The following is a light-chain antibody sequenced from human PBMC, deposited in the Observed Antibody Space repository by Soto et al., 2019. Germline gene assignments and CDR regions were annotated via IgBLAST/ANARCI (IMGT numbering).Light chain of an antibody. CDR2: AVR. Sequence: QSVLTQPPSVSAAPGQTVTISCSGSTSKIGNNPVSWYQQVPGTAPKLIISAVRQRPSGVPDRFSGSKSGNTASLTISGLQTDDEADYFCFSYTANDNWVFGGGTQLTVL. CDR3: FSYTANDNWV. CDR1: TSKIGNNP. V-gene: IGLV1-51*01. J-gene: IGLJ3*02.